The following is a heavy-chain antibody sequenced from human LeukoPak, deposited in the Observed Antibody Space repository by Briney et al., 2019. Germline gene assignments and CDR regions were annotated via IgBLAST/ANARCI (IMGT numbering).Heavy chain of an antibody. D-gene: IGHD3-3*01. Sequence: GSLRLSCAASGFTFSSYWMSWIRQPPGKGLEWIGEINHSGSTDYNPSLKSRVTISVDTSKNQFSLKLSSVTAADTAVYYCARGRGGFFGYFDYWGQGTLVTVSS. V-gene: IGHV4-34*01. CDR1: GFTFSSYW. J-gene: IGHJ4*02. CDR2: INHSGST. CDR3: ARGRGGFFGYFDY.